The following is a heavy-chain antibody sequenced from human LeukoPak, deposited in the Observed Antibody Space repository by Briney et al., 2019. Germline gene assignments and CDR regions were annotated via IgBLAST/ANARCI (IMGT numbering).Heavy chain of an antibody. Sequence: PSETLSLTCTVSGGSISSYYWSWIRQPPGKGLEWIGYIYYSGSTNYNPSLKSRVTISVDTSKNQFSLKLSSVTAADTAVYYCVRHKQQLVRGLAFDIWGQGTMVTVSS. CDR3: VRHKQQLVRGLAFDI. J-gene: IGHJ3*02. CDR1: GGSISSYY. V-gene: IGHV4-59*08. D-gene: IGHD6-13*01. CDR2: IYYSGST.